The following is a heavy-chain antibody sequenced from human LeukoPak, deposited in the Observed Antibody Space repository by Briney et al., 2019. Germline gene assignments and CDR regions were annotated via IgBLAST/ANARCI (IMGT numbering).Heavy chain of an antibody. D-gene: IGHD6-19*01. CDR1: GGTFSSYA. Sequence: SVKVSCKASGGTFSSYAISWVRQAPGQGLEWMGRIIPILGIANYAQKFQGRVTITADKSTSSAYMELSSLRSEDTAVYYCARDQSIAVAGTRGVQAFDIWGQGTMVTVSS. V-gene: IGHV1-69*04. J-gene: IGHJ3*02. CDR3: ARDQSIAVAGTRGVQAFDI. CDR2: IIPILGIA.